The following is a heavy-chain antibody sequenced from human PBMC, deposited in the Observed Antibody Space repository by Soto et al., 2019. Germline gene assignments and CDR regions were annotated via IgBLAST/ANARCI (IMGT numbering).Heavy chain of an antibody. CDR1: GFSFSIYW. D-gene: IGHD3-22*01. CDR3: ASSGHYLPFDY. Sequence: EVQLVESGGGLVQPGGSLRLSCAASGFSFSIYWMHWVRQVPGKGLVWVSRINSDGSITDYADSVKGRFTISRDNAKNTLYLRMDSLRAEDTDVYFCASSGHYLPFDYWGQGSLVFVSS. CDR2: INSDGSIT. J-gene: IGHJ4*02. V-gene: IGHV3-74*01.